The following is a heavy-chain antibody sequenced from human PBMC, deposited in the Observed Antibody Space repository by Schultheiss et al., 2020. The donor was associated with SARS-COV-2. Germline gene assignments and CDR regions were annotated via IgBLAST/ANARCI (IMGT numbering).Heavy chain of an antibody. J-gene: IGHJ3*02. Sequence: GGSLRLSCAASGFTFSSYAMSWVRQAPGKGLEWVSAISGSGGSTYYADSVKGRFTISRDNSKNTLYLQMNSLRAEDTALYYCASTTISYDFWSGYEDDAFDIWGQGTMVTVSS. CDR3: ASTTISYDFWSGYEDDAFDI. CDR2: ISGSGGST. D-gene: IGHD3-3*01. CDR1: GFTFSSYA. V-gene: IGHV3-23*01.